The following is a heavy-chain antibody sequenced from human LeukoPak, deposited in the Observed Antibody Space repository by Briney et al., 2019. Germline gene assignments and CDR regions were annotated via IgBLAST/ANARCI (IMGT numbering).Heavy chain of an antibody. CDR1: GFTFSSYG. J-gene: IGHJ5*02. CDR2: IRYDGSNK. V-gene: IGHV3-30*02. CDR3: AKDFTVTPQNNWFDP. D-gene: IGHD4-17*01. Sequence: PGGSLRLSCAASGFTFSSYGMHWARQAPGKGLEWVAFIRYDGSNKYYADSVKGRFTISRDNSKNTLYLQMNSLRAEDTAVYYCAKDFTVTPQNNWFDPWGQGTLVTVSS.